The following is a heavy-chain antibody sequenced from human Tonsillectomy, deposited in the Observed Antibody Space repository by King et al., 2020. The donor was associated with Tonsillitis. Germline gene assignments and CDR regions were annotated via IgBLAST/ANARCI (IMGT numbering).Heavy chain of an antibody. V-gene: IGHV3-15*01. Sequence: VQLVESGGGLVKPGGSLRLSCAATGLTFSNAWMSWVRQAPGKGLEWVGRIKSKTDGGTTDYAAPVKGRFTISRDDSKNTLYLQMNSLKTEDTAVYYCTTYHIAVVPAYCGQGTLVTVSS. CDR2: IKSKTDGGTT. CDR3: TTYHIAVVPAY. J-gene: IGHJ4*02. CDR1: GLTFSNAW. D-gene: IGHD2-2*01.